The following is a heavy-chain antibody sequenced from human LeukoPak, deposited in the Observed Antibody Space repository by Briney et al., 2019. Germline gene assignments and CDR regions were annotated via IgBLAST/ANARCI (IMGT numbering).Heavy chain of an antibody. D-gene: IGHD6-13*01. CDR1: GYTLTELS. CDR3: ATAEPLSIYSSSWYWYNWFDP. J-gene: IGHJ5*02. CDR2: FDPEDGET. V-gene: IGHV1-24*01. Sequence: ASVKVSCKVSGYTLTELSMHWVRQAPGKGLEWMGGFDPEDGETIYAQKFQGRVTMTEDTSTDTAYMELSSLRSEDTAVYYCATAEPLSIYSSSWYWYNWFDPWGQGTLVTVSS.